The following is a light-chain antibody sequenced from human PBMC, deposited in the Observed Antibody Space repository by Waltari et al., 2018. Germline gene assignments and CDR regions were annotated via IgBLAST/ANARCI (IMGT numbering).Light chain of an antibody. CDR2: GAT. V-gene: IGKV3-15*01. J-gene: IGKJ5*01. CDR3: QQYDSWPRT. CDR1: HSGGTR. Sequence: EVVMTQSPATLSLSPGEGATLSCRASHSGGTRLAGYQQKPGRAPTFLIYGATTRATGVPARFSGSGSGTEFTLTISSLRSEDFAIYYCQQYDSWPRTFGQGTRLEIK.